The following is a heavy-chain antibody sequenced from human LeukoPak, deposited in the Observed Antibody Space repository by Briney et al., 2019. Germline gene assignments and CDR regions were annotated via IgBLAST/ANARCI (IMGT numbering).Heavy chain of an antibody. J-gene: IGHJ4*02. CDR2: TYYSGSS. Sequence: PSETLSLTCAVSGGSISSGGYSWSWIRQPPGKGLEWIGYTYYSGSSNYSPSLKSRVTISVDTSKNEFSLKLSSVTAADTAVYYCATFAPRGNYFDYWGQGTLVTVSS. CDR1: GGSISSGGYS. V-gene: IGHV4-61*08. CDR3: ATFAPRGNYFDY.